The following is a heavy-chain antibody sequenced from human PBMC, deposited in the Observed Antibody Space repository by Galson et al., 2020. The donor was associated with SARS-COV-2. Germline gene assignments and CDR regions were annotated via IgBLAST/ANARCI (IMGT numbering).Heavy chain of an antibody. CDR1: GGSISSGGYY. V-gene: IGHV4-31*03. J-gene: IGHJ4*02. CDR2: IYYSGST. CDR3: ARDPSDGSGVGHI. D-gene: IGHD3-10*01. Sequence: ASETLSLTCTVSGGSISSGGYYWSWIRQHPGKGLEWIGYIYYSGSTYYNPSLKSRVTISVDTSKNQFSLKLSSVTAADTAVYYCARDPSDGSGVGHIWGQGTLVTVSS.